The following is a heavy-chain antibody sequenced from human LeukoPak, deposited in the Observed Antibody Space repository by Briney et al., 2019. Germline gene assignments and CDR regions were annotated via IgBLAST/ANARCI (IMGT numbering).Heavy chain of an antibody. CDR2: IYSGGST. CDR3: ARALDTAMVTGFDP. V-gene: IGHV3-66*01. J-gene: IGHJ5*02. Sequence: GGSLRLSCAASGFAVSSNYMSWVRQAPGKGLEWVSVIYSGGSTYYADSVKGRFTISRDNAKNSLYLQMNSLRAEDTAVYYCARALDTAMVTGFDPWGQGTLVTVSS. D-gene: IGHD5-18*01. CDR1: GFAVSSNY.